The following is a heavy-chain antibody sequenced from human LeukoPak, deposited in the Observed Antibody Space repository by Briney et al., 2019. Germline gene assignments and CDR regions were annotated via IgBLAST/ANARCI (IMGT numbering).Heavy chain of an antibody. J-gene: IGHJ5*02. CDR3: AKEHEGYCSSTSCYSGFDP. Sequence: GGSLRPSCAASGFTFSSYAMSWVRQAPGKGLEWVSAISGSGGSTYYADSVKGRFTISRDNSKNTLYLQMNSLRAEDTAVYYCAKEHEGYCSSTSCYSGFDPWGQGTLVTVSS. CDR1: GFTFSSYA. D-gene: IGHD2-2*01. V-gene: IGHV3-23*01. CDR2: ISGSGGST.